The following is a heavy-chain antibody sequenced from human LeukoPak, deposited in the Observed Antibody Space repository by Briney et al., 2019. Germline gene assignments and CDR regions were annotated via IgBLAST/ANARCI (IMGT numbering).Heavy chain of an antibody. CDR3: ARDKIVGPTTLDY. CDR1: GFTVSSNY. Sequence: GGSLRLSCAASGFTVSSNYMSWVRQAPGKGLEWVSVIYSGGSTYYADSVKGRFTISRDNAKNSLYLQMNSLRADDTAIYYCARDKIVGPTTLDYWGQGTLVTVSS. V-gene: IGHV3-53*01. J-gene: IGHJ4*02. CDR2: IYSGGST. D-gene: IGHD1-26*01.